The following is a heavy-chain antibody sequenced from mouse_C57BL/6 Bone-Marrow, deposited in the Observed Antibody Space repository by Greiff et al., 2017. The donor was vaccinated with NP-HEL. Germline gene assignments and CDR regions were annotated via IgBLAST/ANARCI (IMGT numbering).Heavy chain of an antibody. V-gene: IGHV12-3*01. CDR1: GFPITSGYY. CDR2: ITHSGET. D-gene: IGHD3-2*02. CDR3: AGGSSGYGDFDY. Sequence: VKLMESGPGLVKPSQSLILTCSTTGFPITSGYYWIWIRQPPGKLLEWMGYITHSGETFYNPTLQGPTPITRDTSKIQFFLQLNSETTEDTAMYYCAGGSSGYGDFDYWGQGTTLTVSS. J-gene: IGHJ2*01.